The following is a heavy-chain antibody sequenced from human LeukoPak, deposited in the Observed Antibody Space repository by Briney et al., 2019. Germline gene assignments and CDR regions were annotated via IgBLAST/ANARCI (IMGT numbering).Heavy chain of an antibody. Sequence: RTSETLSLTCTVSGGSISSSSYYWGWIRQPPGKGLEWIGSIYYSGSTYYNPSLKSRVTISVDTSKNQFSLKLSSVTAADTAVYYCARVSRDYGDYVVGVHWFDPWGQGTLVTVSS. D-gene: IGHD4-17*01. CDR2: IYYSGST. J-gene: IGHJ5*02. CDR1: GGSISSSSYY. CDR3: ARVSRDYGDYVVGVHWFDP. V-gene: IGHV4-39*07.